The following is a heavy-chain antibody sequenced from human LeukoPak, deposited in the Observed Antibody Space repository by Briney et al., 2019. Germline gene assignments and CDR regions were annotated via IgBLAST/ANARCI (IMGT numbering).Heavy chain of an antibody. V-gene: IGHV1-3*01. D-gene: IGHD7-27*01. CDR3: AREAGEFDY. CDR1: GYTFAKYA. Sequence: ASVKVSCKASGYTFAKYAIHWVRQAPGQRLEWMGWINAGNGNTRYSQKLQGRVTMTTDTSTSTAYMELRSLRSDDTAVYYCAREAGEFDYWGQGTLVTVSS. J-gene: IGHJ4*02. CDR2: INAGNGNT.